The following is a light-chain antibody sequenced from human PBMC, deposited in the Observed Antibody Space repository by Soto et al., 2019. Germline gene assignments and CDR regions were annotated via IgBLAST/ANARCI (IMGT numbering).Light chain of an antibody. CDR1: QSVSNN. V-gene: IGKV3-20*01. CDR3: HHYGSSMWT. J-gene: IGKJ1*01. CDR2: GAS. Sequence: EIVMTQSPATLSVSPGQRASLSCRASQSVSNNLAWYQQKPGQAPRLLMYGASSRATGIPGRFSGSASGKGRNGSVSGKDFSLNITGVEPEDSAVYYCHHYGSSMWTFGQGTKVDI.